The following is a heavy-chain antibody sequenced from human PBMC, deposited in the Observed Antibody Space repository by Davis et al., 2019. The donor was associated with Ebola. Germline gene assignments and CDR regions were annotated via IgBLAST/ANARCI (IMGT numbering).Heavy chain of an antibody. CDR1: GFSFSNYG. Sequence: GESLKISCATSGFSFSNYGMHWVRQAPGKGLEWVAVIWFDGSSKYYADSVKGRFTISKDNSKNTLSLHMNSLRAEDTAVYYCGRDIEDSSSWYVIDNWGQGTLVTVSS. CDR2: IWFDGSSK. V-gene: IGHV3-33*01. J-gene: IGHJ4*02. CDR3: GRDIEDSSSWYVIDN. D-gene: IGHD6-13*01.